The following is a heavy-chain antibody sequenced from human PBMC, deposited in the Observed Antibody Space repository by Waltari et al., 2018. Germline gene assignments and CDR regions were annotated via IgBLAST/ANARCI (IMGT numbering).Heavy chain of an antibody. D-gene: IGHD2-15*01. V-gene: IGHV4-39*01. J-gene: IGHJ5*02. CDR3: ARTAYCSGGSCYVKWDWFDP. Sequence: QLQLQESGPGLVKPSETLSLTCTVSGGSISSSSYYWGWIRQPPGKGVEWIGSIYYSGSTYYNPSLKSRVTISVDTSKNQFSLKLSSVTAADTAVYYCARTAYCSGGSCYVKWDWFDPWGQGTLVTISS. CDR1: GGSISSSSYY. CDR2: IYYSGST.